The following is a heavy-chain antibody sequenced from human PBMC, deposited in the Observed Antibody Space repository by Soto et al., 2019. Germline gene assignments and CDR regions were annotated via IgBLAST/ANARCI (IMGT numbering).Heavy chain of an antibody. CDR1: GFTFDTHA. V-gene: IGHV3-23*01. D-gene: IGHD6-19*01. Sequence: GGSLRLSCAASGFTFDTHAMNWVRQAPGKGLEWVTGISGSGDYTYYADSVRGRFTISRDNSKNTLFLQMNSLRGDDTAVYYCEKGFQIGSGSSHFDSWGQGHLVTVSS. J-gene: IGHJ4*02. CDR3: EKGFQIGSGSSHFDS. CDR2: ISGSGDYT.